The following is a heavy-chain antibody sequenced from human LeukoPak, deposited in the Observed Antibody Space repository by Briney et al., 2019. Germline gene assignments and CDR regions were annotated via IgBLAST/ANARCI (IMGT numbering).Heavy chain of an antibody. V-gene: IGHV4-61*02. J-gene: IGHJ4*02. CDR1: GGSISSGSYY. D-gene: IGHD3-9*01. CDR3: ARVSILTGYYRFDY. Sequence: SETLSLTCTVSGGSISSGSYYWSWIRQPAGKGLEWIGRIYTSGSTNYNPSLKSRVTISVDTSKNQFSLKLSSVTAADTAVYYCARVSILTGYYRFDYWGQGTLVTVSS. CDR2: IYTSGST.